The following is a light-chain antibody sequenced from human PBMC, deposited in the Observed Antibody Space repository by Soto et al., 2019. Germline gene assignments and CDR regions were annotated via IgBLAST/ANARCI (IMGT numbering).Light chain of an antibody. CDR1: SSDIGVYNY. J-gene: IGLJ1*01. Sequence: QSVLTQPASVSGSPGQSITFSCTGTSSDIGVYNYVSWYQQHPGKAPKLMIYEVNNRPSGVSNRFSGSKSGNTASLTISGLQAEDEADYYCSSYTISTAYVFGTGTNVTVL. V-gene: IGLV2-14*01. CDR2: EVN. CDR3: SSYTISTAYV.